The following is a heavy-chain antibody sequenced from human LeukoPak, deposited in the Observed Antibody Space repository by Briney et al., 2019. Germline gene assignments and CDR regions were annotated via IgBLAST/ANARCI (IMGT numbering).Heavy chain of an antibody. V-gene: IGHV4-39*07. CDR1: GGSISSSSYY. J-gene: IGHJ5*02. CDR2: INHSGST. D-gene: IGHD3-10*01. Sequence: PSETLSLTCTVSGGSISSSSYYWSWIRQPPGKGLEWIGEINHSGSTNYNPSLKSRVTISVDTSKNQFSLKLSSVTAADTAVYYCARRMRKTNYYGSGPRFDPWGQGTLVTVSS. CDR3: ARRMRKTNYYGSGPRFDP.